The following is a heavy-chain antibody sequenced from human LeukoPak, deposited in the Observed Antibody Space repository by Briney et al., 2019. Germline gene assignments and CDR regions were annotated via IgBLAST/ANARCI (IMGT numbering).Heavy chain of an antibody. D-gene: IGHD5-24*01. CDR3: ARDSKQMATINY. Sequence: PSETLSLTCTVSGGSISSSSYYWGWIRQPPGKGLEWIGSIYYSGSTYYNPSLKSRVTISVDTPKNQFSLKLSSVTAADTAVYYCARDSKQMATINYWGQGTLVTVSS. V-gene: IGHV4-39*07. CDR1: GGSISSSSYY. CDR2: IYYSGST. J-gene: IGHJ4*02.